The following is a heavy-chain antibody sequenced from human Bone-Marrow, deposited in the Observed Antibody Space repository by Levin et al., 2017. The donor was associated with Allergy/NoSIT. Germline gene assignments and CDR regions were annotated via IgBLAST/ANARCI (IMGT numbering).Heavy chain of an antibody. J-gene: IGHJ3*02. CDR1: GGSISSSSYY. D-gene: IGHD3-22*01. V-gene: IGHV4-39*07. Sequence: SETLSLTCTVSGGSISSSSYYWAWIRQPPGKGLEWIGSIYYSGSTYYNPSLKSRVTISVDTSKNQFSLKLSSVTAADTAVYYCARGGVYDSSGFDAFDIWGQGTMVTVSS. CDR3: ARGGVYDSSGFDAFDI. CDR2: IYYSGST.